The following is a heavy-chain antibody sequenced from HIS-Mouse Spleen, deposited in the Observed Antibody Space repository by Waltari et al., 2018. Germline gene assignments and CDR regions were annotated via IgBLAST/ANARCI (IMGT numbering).Heavy chain of an antibody. CDR2: ITYSGRP. CDR1: GGSISSSSYY. Sequence: QLQLQESGPGLVKPSETLSLTCTVSGGSISSSSYYWGWIRQPPGKGLEWIGSITYSGRPYYTPSLKSRVTISVDTSKNQFSLKLSSVTAADTAVYYCAREIPYSSSWYDWYFDLWGRGTLVTVSS. J-gene: IGHJ2*01. V-gene: IGHV4-39*07. CDR3: AREIPYSSSWYDWYFDL. D-gene: IGHD6-13*01.